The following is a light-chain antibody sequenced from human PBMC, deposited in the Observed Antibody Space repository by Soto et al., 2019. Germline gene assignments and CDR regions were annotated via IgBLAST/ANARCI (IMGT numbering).Light chain of an antibody. V-gene: IGLV1-51*01. CDR1: SSNIGGNS. CDR3: GSWDSSLSAYV. CDR2: DDN. J-gene: IGLJ1*01. Sequence: VLTQPPSVSAALGQKVTISCSGSSSNIGGNSVSWYQQLPGTAPKLLIYDDNKRPSGIPDRFSGSKSGTSATLGITGFQTGDEADYYCGSWDSSLSAYVFGNGTKVTVL.